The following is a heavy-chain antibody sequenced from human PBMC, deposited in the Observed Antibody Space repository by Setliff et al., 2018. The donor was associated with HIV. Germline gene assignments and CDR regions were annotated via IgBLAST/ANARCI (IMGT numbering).Heavy chain of an antibody. J-gene: IGHJ4*02. CDR1: GYTFTSFG. D-gene: IGHD6-25*01. Sequence: RASVKVSCKASGYTFTSFGISWVRQAPGQGLEWMGRISAYNGNTDHAQRLQGRVTMTTDTSTRTAYMELRSLRSDDTAVYYCARAAAAGPWRKLDYWGQGTLVTVSS. V-gene: IGHV1-18*01. CDR2: ISAYNGNT. CDR3: ARAAAAGPWRKLDY.